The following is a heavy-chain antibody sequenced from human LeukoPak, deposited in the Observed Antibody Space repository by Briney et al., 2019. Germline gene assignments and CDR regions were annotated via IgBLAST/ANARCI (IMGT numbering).Heavy chain of an antibody. CDR3: ARIVGGDAFDI. D-gene: IGHD2-15*01. J-gene: IGHJ3*02. CDR2: ISSSTRYM. Sequence: GGSLRLSCAASGFIFSSYSMNWVRQAPGKGLEWVSSISSSTRYMYYADSVKGRFTISRDNAKNSLYLQMNSLRAEDTAVYYCARIVGGDAFDIWGQGTMVTVSS. V-gene: IGHV3-21*06. CDR1: GFIFSSYS.